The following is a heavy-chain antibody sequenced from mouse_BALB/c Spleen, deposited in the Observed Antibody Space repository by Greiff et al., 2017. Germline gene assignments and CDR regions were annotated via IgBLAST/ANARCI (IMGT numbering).Heavy chain of an antibody. J-gene: IGHJ3*01. V-gene: IGHV1-15*01. D-gene: IGHD2-2*01. CDR1: GYTFTDYE. CDR3: TSEGYDFFAY. Sequence: VQLVESGAELVRPGASVTLSCKASGYTFTDYEMHWVKQTPVHGLEWIGAIDPETGGTAYNQKFKGKATLTADKSSSTAYMELRSLTSEDSAVYYCTSEGYDFFAYWGQGTLVTVSA. CDR2: IDPETGGT.